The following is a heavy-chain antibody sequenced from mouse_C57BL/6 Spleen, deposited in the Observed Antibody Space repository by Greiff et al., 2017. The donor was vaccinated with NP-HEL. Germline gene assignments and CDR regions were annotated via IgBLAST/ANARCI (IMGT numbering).Heavy chain of an antibody. D-gene: IGHD1-1*01. CDR1: GYSITSGYY. J-gene: IGHJ4*01. CDR3: ARDGAIYYYGSSYVSYAMDY. V-gene: IGHV3-6*01. Sequence: EVKLVESGPGLVKPSQSLSLTCSVTGYSITSGYYWNWIRQFPGNKLEWMGYISYDGSNNYNPSLKNRISITRDTSKNQFFLKLNSVTTEDTATYYCARDGAIYYYGSSYVSYAMDYWGQGTSVTVSS. CDR2: ISYDGSN.